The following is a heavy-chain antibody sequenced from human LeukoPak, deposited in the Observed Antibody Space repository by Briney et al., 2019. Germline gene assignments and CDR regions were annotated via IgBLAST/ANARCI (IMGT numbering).Heavy chain of an antibody. CDR3: ARAGSQYSSSSYDAPRMIYNWFDP. V-gene: IGHV1-18*04. CDR1: GYIFTSYD. CDR2: ISASDGNT. Sequence: ASVKVSCKASGYIFTSYDISWVRQAPGQGLEWMGIISASDGNTNYAQKFQGRVTMTTDMSTSTAYMELRSLRSDDPAVYYCARAGSQYSSSSYDAPRMIYNWFDPGSEGTLVTVYS. J-gene: IGHJ5*02. D-gene: IGHD6-13*01.